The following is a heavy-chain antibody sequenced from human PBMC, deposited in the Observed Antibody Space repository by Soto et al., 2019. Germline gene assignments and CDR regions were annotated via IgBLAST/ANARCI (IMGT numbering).Heavy chain of an antibody. CDR3: ARDGPGYSGYDFDY. CDR2: ISRSGTTI. D-gene: IGHD5-12*01. J-gene: IGHJ4*02. Sequence: GGSLRLSCAASGFTFVSYEMNWVRQSPGKGLEWVSYISRSGTTIYYADSVKGRFTISRDNAKNSLYLQMNSLRAEDTAVYYCARDGPGYSGYDFDYWGQGTPVTVSS. V-gene: IGHV3-48*03. CDR1: GFTFVSYE.